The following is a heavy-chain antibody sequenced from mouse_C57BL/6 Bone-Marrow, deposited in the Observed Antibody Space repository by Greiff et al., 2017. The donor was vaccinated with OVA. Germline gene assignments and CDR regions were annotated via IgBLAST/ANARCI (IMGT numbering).Heavy chain of an antibody. CDR2: INPGSGGT. D-gene: IGHD1-1*01. V-gene: IGHV1-54*01. J-gene: IGHJ1*03. Sequence: QVQLKQSGAELVRPGTSVKVSCKASGYAFTNYLIEWVKQRPGQGLEWIGVINPGSGGTNYNEKFKGKATLTADKSSSTAYMQLSSLTSEDSAVYFCARSRVYYGSSYHWYFDVWGTGTTVTVSS. CDR3: ARSRVYYGSSYHWYFDV. CDR1: GYAFTNYL.